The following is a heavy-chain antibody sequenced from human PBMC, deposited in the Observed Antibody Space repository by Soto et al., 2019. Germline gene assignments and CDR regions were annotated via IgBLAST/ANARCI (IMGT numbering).Heavy chain of an antibody. D-gene: IGHD6-13*01. Sequence: QLQLQESGPGLVKPSETLSLTCTVSGGSISSSSYYWGWIRQPPGKGLEWIGSIYYSGSTYYNPSLKSGGTISVDPSKNQFSLKLSSVTAADTAVYYCARHQSHSSSYVDPWGQGTLVTVSS. CDR3: ARHQSHSSSYVDP. CDR1: GGSISSSSYY. J-gene: IGHJ5*02. CDR2: IYYSGST. V-gene: IGHV4-39*01.